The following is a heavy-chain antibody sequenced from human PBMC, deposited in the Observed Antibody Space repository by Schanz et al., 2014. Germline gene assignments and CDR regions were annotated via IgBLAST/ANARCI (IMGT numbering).Heavy chain of an antibody. J-gene: IGHJ4*02. D-gene: IGHD4-17*01. CDR2: TSHDGSFT. Sequence: VQLVESGGGLVKPGGSLRLSCAASGFTFSNTWMSWVRQAPGKGLVWVSRTSHDGSFTTFADSVKGRFTISRDNAKNALYLQMNSLRAEDTAVYYCVRDTDYHFDYWGQGTLVTVSS. CDR3: VRDTDYHFDY. V-gene: IGHV3-74*01. CDR1: GFTFSNTW.